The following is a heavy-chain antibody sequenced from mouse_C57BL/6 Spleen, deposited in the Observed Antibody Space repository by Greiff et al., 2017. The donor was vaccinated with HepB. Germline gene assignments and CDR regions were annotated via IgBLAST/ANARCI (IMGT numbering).Heavy chain of an antibody. V-gene: IGHV1-82*01. Sequence: VQLQQSGPELVKPGASVKISCKASGYAFRSSWMNWVKQRPGKGLEWIGRIYPGDGDTNYNGKFKGKATLTADKSSSTAYMQLSSLTSEDSAVYFCARSDYGSSYSFAYWGQGTLVTVSA. J-gene: IGHJ3*01. CDR2: IYPGDGDT. D-gene: IGHD1-1*01. CDR1: GYAFRSSW. CDR3: ARSDYGSSYSFAY.